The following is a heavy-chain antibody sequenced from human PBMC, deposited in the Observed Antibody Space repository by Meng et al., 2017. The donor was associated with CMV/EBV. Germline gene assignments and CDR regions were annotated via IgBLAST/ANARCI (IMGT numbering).Heavy chain of an antibody. D-gene: IGHD3-22*01. CDR3: ARWGFHYDSSGYYYDYYYYYGMDV. CDR2: ISSSSSYI. Sequence: GESLKISCAASGFTFSSYSMNWVRQAPGKGLEWVSSISSSSSYIYYADSVKGRFTISRDNAKNSLYLQMNSLRAEDTAVYYCARWGFHYDSSGYYYDYYYYYGMDVWGQGTTVTVSS. J-gene: IGHJ6*02. V-gene: IGHV3-21*01. CDR1: GFTFSSYS.